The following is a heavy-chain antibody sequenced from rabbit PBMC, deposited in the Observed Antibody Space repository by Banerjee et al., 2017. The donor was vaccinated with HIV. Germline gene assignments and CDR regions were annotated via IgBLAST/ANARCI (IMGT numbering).Heavy chain of an antibody. D-gene: IGHD8-1*01. J-gene: IGHJ5*01. V-gene: IGHV1S45*01. CDR1: GFSFSNKYV. CDR2: INTSSGNT. Sequence: QEQLEESGGGLVKPEGSLKLTCKASGFSFSNKYVMCWVRQAPGKGLEWIACINTSSGNTVYASWAKGRFTISKTSSTTVTLQMTSLTAADTATYFCARVSRDAGSSSFGWLDLWGPGTLVTVS. CDR3: ARVSRDAGSSSFGWLDL.